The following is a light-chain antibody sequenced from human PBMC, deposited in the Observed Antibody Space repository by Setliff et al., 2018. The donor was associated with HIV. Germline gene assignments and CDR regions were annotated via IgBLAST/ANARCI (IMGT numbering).Light chain of an antibody. V-gene: IGLV2-14*02. CDR3: SSYAITNTLP. CDR1: SSDVGSFNL. Sequence: QSVLTQSASVSGSPGQSITISCTGTSSDVGSFNLVSWYQQHPGKAPKLMIYDVRNRPSGVSNRFSGSKSGNTASLTISGLQAEDEADYYCSSYAITNTLPFGSGTKVTVL. CDR2: DVR. J-gene: IGLJ1*01.